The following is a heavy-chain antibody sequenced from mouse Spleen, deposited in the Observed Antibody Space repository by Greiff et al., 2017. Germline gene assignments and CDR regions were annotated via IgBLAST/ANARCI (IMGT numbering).Heavy chain of an antibody. CDR1: GYSITSGYD. V-gene: IGHV3-1*01. Sequence: EVQLVESGPGMVKPSQSLSLTCTVTGYSITSGYDWHWIRHFPGNKLEWMGYISYSGSTNYNPSLKSRISITHDTSKNHFFLKLNSVTTEDTATYYCARGTNWDYFDYWGQGTTLTVSS. CDR2: ISYSGST. CDR3: ARGTNWDYFDY. J-gene: IGHJ2*01. D-gene: IGHD4-1*01.